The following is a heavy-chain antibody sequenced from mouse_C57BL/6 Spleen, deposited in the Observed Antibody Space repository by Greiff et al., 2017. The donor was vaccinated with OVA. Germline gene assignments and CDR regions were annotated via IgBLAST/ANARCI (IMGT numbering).Heavy chain of an antibody. J-gene: IGHJ4*01. CDR2: ISSGSSTI. Sequence: EVKLMESGGGLVKPGGSLKLSCAASGFTFSDYGMHWVRQAPEKGLEWVAYISSGSSTIYYADPVKGRFTISRDNAKNTLFLQMTSLRSEDTAMYYCVRRDYGSSSYAMDYWGQGTSVTVSS. CDR3: VRRDYGSSSYAMDY. CDR1: GFTFSDYG. V-gene: IGHV5-17*01. D-gene: IGHD1-1*01.